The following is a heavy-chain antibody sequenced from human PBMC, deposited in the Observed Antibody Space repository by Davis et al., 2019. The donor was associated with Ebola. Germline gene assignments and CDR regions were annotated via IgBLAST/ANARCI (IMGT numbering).Heavy chain of an antibody. V-gene: IGHV4-34*01. Sequence: GSLRLSCGVSGGSLSGYCWTWIRQTPGRGPEWIGEIKHSGSTNYNPSLRSRVTISVDTSKNQFSLILTSVTAADTAVYYCARGLRTAFGVMSSRTVPLVRYSLDVWDKGTRVTVSS. CDR1: GGSLSGYC. CDR3: ARGLRTAFGVMSSRTVPLVRYSLDV. CDR2: IKHSGST. D-gene: IGHD3-3*01. J-gene: IGHJ6*03.